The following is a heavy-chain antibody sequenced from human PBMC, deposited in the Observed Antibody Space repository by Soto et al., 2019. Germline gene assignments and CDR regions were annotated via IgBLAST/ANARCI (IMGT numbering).Heavy chain of an antibody. D-gene: IGHD7-27*01. V-gene: IGHV1-69*01. Sequence: QVHVVQSGAEVKKPGSSVKVTCKAFGGTFNSFGINWVRQAPGHGLEWMGGIIPVFGTTKYAQKFRDRVTLVAEGSTSTSYMELSSLTSDDTAVYYCAIEVWGRGGYYLDSWGQGTLVTVSS. CDR2: IIPVFGTT. CDR3: AIEVWGRGGYYLDS. CDR1: GGTFNSFG. J-gene: IGHJ4*02.